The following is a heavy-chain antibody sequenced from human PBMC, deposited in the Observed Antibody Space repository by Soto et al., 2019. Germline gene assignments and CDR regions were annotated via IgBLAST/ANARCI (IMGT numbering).Heavy chain of an antibody. D-gene: IGHD3-10*01. J-gene: IGHJ4*02. CDR3: ASVRGQSHGENDY. Sequence: PSETLSLTCAVSGGSISSSNWWSWVRQPPGKGLEWIGEIYHSGSTNYNPSLKSRVTISVDKSKNQFSLKLSSVTAADTAVFYCASVRGQSHGENDYRGQGALVPISS. CDR1: GGSISSSNW. CDR2: IYHSGST. V-gene: IGHV4-4*02.